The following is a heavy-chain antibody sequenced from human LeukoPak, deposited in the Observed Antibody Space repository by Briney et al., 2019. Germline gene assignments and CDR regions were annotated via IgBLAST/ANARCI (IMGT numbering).Heavy chain of an antibody. J-gene: IGHJ5*02. D-gene: IGHD1-26*01. V-gene: IGHV3-21*01. CDR3: ARDKRGANWFDP. Sequence: PGGSLRLSCAASGFTFSSCGMNWVRQAPGKGLEWVSSISGSSTYIYYADSVKGRCTISRDNAKNSLYLQMNSLRAEDTAVYYCARDKRGANWFDPWGQGTLVTVSS. CDR1: GFTFSSCG. CDR2: ISGSSTYI.